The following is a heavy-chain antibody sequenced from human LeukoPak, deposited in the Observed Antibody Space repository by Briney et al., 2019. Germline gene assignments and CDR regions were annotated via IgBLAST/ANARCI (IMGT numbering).Heavy chain of an antibody. CDR1: GFTFSSYS. V-gene: IGHV3-21*01. CDR2: ISSSSSYI. D-gene: IGHD6-19*01. CDR3: ARASSGWAYFDY. Sequence: GGSLRLSCAASGFTFSSYSMNWVRQAPGKGLEWVSSISSSSSYIYYADSVKGRSTISRDNAKNSLYLQMNSLRAEDTAVYYCARASSGWAYFDYWGQGTLVTVSS. J-gene: IGHJ4*02.